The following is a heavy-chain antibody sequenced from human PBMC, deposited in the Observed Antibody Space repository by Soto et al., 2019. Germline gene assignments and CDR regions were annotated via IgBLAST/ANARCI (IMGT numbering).Heavy chain of an antibody. Sequence: GESLKISCRTSGYRFTSYWIAWVRQMPGKGLEWMGIISPSDSDTRYSPSFQGQVTISADRSTSTVFLQWASLKASDTAVYFCARKDKSGYFNWFDPWGQGTLVTVSS. CDR2: ISPSDSDT. D-gene: IGHD3-22*01. J-gene: IGHJ5*02. V-gene: IGHV5-51*01. CDR3: ARKDKSGYFNWFDP. CDR1: GYRFTSYW.